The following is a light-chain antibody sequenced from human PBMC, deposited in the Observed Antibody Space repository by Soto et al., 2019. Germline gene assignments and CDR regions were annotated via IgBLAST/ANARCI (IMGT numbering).Light chain of an antibody. Sequence: QSVLTQPPSVSAAPGQKVTFSCSGSTSNIGNNFVSWYRQFPGTAPKLLIYASTERPSGIPDRFSASKSGTSATLGITGLQTGDEADYYCGAWDSSLRAYVFGPGTKVTVL. CDR3: GAWDSSLRAYV. CDR1: TSNIGNNF. J-gene: IGLJ1*01. V-gene: IGLV1-51*01. CDR2: AST.